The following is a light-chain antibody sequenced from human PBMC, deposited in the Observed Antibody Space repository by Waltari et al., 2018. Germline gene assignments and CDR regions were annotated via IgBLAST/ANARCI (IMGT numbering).Light chain of an antibody. Sequence: DIVMTQSALSLTVTPGEPASISCRPSQRPRHSNGYKYLEWFLQKPGQSPHLLIGFGSSRAYGVPDRFSGSGSGTDFTLKISGLEAEDIGVNNGVQALQTFTFGQGTRLDIK. CDR1: QRPRHSNGYKY. CDR3: VQALQTFT. J-gene: IGKJ5*01. CDR2: FGS. V-gene: IGKV2-28*01.